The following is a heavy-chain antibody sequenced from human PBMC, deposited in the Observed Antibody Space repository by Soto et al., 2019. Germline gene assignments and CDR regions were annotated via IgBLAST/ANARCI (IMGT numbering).Heavy chain of an antibody. CDR3: AKDGPGTTYFLFDS. Sequence: PGGSLRLSCAGSGFTFEYYTMRWVRQAPGKGLEWLSRITWNGDITFYAESVKGRFTISRDNSKNSLSLQMNSLRTEDTALYYCAKDGPGTTYFLFDSWGQGTLVTVSS. V-gene: IGHV3-43*01. D-gene: IGHD1-1*01. CDR2: ITWNGDIT. CDR1: GFTFEYYT. J-gene: IGHJ4*02.